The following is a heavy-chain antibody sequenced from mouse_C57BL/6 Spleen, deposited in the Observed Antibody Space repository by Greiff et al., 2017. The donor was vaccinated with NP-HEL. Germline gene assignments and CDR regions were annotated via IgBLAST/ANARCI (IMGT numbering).Heavy chain of an antibody. CDR2: IDPEDGET. Sequence: EVKVVESGAELVKPGASVKLSCTASGFNIKDYYMHWVKQRTEQGLEWIGRIDPEDGETKYAPKFQGTATITADPSANTAYLQLSSLTSEDTAVYYCAFSPGGYAMDYWGQGTSVTVSS. D-gene: IGHD4-1*01. CDR3: AFSPGGYAMDY. V-gene: IGHV14-2*01. CDR1: GFNIKDYY. J-gene: IGHJ4*01.